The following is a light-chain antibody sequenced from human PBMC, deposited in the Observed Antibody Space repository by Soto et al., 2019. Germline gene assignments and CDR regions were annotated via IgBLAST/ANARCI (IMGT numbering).Light chain of an antibody. CDR3: QQRYFWPPLT. J-gene: IGKJ4*01. Sequence: EVVLTQSPATLSLSPGERATLYCRASQFVGTYLAWYQHKPGQSPRLLIYDASNGAPGVPARFSASGSGTEFTLTIASLEPDDFAVYYCQQRYFWPPLTFGAGTRV. CDR2: DAS. V-gene: IGKV3-11*01. CDR1: QFVGTY.